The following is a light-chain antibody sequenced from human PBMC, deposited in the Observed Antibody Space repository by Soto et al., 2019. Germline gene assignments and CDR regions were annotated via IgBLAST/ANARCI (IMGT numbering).Light chain of an antibody. V-gene: IGKV3-20*01. CDR3: QQYAYPRT. CDR1: QSVNNNY. CDR2: DAS. Sequence: IVLTQSPGTLSLSPGERATLSCRASQSVNNNYVSWYQQKPGQAPRLFIHDASDRAPGIPDRFSGSGSGTDFTLTISRLEPEDFAVYYCQQYAYPRTSGHGTKVDIK. J-gene: IGKJ1*01.